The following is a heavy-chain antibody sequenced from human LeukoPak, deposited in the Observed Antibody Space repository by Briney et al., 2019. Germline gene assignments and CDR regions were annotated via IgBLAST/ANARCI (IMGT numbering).Heavy chain of an antibody. D-gene: IGHD4-23*01. J-gene: IGHJ4*02. Sequence: GGSLRLSCAASGFTFSGYSMSWVRQAPGKGLEWVSSLSGSSSYIYYADSVKGRFTISRDNAKNSLYLQMNSLRAEDTAIYYCAREAGGNSDFDYWGQGTLVTVSS. V-gene: IGHV3-21*01. CDR2: LSGSSSYI. CDR3: AREAGGNSDFDY. CDR1: GFTFSGYS.